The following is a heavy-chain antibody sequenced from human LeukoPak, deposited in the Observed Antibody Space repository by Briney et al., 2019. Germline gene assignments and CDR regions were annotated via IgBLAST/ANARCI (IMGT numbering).Heavy chain of an antibody. D-gene: IGHD5-18*01. CDR2: ISYDGSNK. J-gene: IGHJ4*02. Sequence: PGGSLRLSCAASGFTFGSYAMHWVRQAPGKGLEWVAVISYDGSNKYYADSVKGRFTISRDNSKNTLYLQMNSLRAEDTAVYYCAREGSYGSPPSDYWGQGTLVTVSS. CDR3: AREGSYGSPPSDY. CDR1: GFTFGSYA. V-gene: IGHV3-30-3*01.